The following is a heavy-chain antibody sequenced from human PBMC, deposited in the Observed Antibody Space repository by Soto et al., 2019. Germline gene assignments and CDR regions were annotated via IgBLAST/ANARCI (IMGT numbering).Heavy chain of an antibody. V-gene: IGHV4-39*01. CDR2: IYYSGST. J-gene: IGHJ5*02. CDR3: ARRGLRVAENWFDP. D-gene: IGHD2-15*01. CDR1: GGSISSSSYY. Sequence: QLQLQESGPGLVKPSETLSLTCTVSGGSISSSSYYWGWIRQPPGKGLEWIGSIYYSGSTYYNPSLKSRVTISVDTSKNQFSLKLSSVTAADTAVYYCARRGLRVAENWFDPWGQGTLVTVSS.